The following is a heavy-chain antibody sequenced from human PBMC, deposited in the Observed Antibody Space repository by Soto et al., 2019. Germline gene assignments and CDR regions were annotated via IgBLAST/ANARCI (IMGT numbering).Heavy chain of an antibody. CDR2: ISAYNGNT. V-gene: IGHV1-18*04. Sequence: ASVKVSCKAAGYTFTSYGISWVRQAPGQGLEWMGWISAYNGNTNYAQKLQGRVTMTTDTPTSKAYMELSSLRSADKAVYYCARDPYSSGWYRWFDPWG. J-gene: IGHJ5*02. D-gene: IGHD6-19*01. CDR3: ARDPYSSGWYRWFDP. CDR1: GYTFTSYG.